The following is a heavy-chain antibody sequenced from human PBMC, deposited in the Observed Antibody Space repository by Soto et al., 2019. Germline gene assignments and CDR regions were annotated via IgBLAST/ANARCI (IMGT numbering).Heavy chain of an antibody. CDR3: VLERTGTEGFDY. CDR2: IDLDTGNT. J-gene: IGHJ4*02. D-gene: IGHD1-1*01. V-gene: IGHV1-2*02. CDR1: GHTFSGHH. Sequence: ASVKVSCKASGHTFSGHHMHWVRQAPGHGLEWMTYIDLDTGNTVSSQKFQGRVTTTRDTSFTTAYMDLSGLGSDDTALYYCVLERTGTEGFDYWGQGTRVTVSS.